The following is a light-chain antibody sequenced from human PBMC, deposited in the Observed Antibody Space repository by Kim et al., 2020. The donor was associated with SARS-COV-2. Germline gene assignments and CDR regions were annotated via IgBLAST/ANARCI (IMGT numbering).Light chain of an antibody. V-gene: IGKV1D-12*01. Sequence: DIQMTQSPSSVSASVGDRVTISCRASHDINTWLAWYQQKPGKAPKLLILAASNLQSGVPSRFSGSGSGTDFTLTINGLQPDDFATYYCQQANSFPWTLGQGTKVDIK. CDR1: HDINTW. CDR3: QQANSFPWT. J-gene: IGKJ1*01. CDR2: AAS.